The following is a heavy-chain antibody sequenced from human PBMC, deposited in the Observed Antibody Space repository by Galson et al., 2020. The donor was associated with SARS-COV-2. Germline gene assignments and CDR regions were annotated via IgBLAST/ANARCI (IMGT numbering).Heavy chain of an antibody. D-gene: IGHD2-15*01. CDR2: IYYSGST. CDR1: GGSISSYY. Sequence: SETLSLTCTVSGGSISSYYWSWIRQPPGKGLEWIGYIYYSGSTNYNPSLKSQVTISVDTSKNQFSLKLSSVTAADTAVYYCARWSACSGGSCYSGWFDIWGQGTMVTVSS. V-gene: IGHV4-59*01. CDR3: ARWSACSGGSCYSGWFDI. J-gene: IGHJ3*02.